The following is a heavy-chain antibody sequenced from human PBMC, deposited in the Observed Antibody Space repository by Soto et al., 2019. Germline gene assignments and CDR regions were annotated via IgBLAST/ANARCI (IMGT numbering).Heavy chain of an antibody. J-gene: IGHJ4*02. Sequence: QVQLQESGPGLVKPSETLSLTCTVSGGSISGYYWSWIRQPPGEGLGWIGYIYYTGNIKYNPSLNNRVTLSVDTSKNQFSLKLSSVAAGDTAVYYCASRHTGASWVPSFDYWGQGALVAVSS. D-gene: IGHD3-10*01. CDR3: ASRHTGASWVPSFDY. V-gene: IGHV4-59*01. CDR2: IYYTGNI. CDR1: GGSISGYY.